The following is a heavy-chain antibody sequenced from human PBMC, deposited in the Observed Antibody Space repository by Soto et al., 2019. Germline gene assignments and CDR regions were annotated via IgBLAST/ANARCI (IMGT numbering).Heavy chain of an antibody. CDR2: IYWNDDK. CDR1: GFSLSTSGVG. CDR3: AHRRRAVAAVDY. V-gene: IGHV2-5*01. Sequence: SGRTLVKPTQTLTLTCTFSGFSLSTSGVGVGWIRQPPGKALEWLALIYWNDDKRYSPSLKSRLTITKDTSKNQVVLTMTNMDLVDTATYYCAHRRRAVAAVDYWGQGTLVTVSS. J-gene: IGHJ4*02. D-gene: IGHD6-19*01.